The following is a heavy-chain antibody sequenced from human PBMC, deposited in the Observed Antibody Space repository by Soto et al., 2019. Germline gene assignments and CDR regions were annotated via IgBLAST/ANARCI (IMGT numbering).Heavy chain of an antibody. CDR3: AINYDSRGYADLDY. J-gene: IGHJ4*02. CDR1: GYTFSDRG. Sequence: QIHLVQSGPEVKEPGASVKVSCKASGYTFSDRGISWVRQAPGQGLEWMGWVSTYRDITNYAQKLQGRVSMTTDTSQNTAYMELRRLRSADTAVYYCAINYDSRGYADLDYWGQGSLVTVSS. V-gene: IGHV1-18*01. D-gene: IGHD3-22*01. CDR2: VSTYRDIT.